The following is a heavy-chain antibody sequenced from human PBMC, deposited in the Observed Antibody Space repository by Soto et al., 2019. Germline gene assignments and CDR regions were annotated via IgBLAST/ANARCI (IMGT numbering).Heavy chain of an antibody. J-gene: IGHJ3*01. D-gene: IGHD3-9*01. CDR2: IYYTGAN. V-gene: IGHV4-61*01. CDR1: GDSVRNTNYY. Sequence: PSETLSLTCTVSGDSVRNTNYYWSWIRQPPGNGLDWIGYIYYTGANNYNPSLKSRVTISLDTSKNQFHLQLNSVTTAAKAVYSCVSMNILAGNDFDFWCQGITVCVS. CDR3: VSMNILAGNDFDF.